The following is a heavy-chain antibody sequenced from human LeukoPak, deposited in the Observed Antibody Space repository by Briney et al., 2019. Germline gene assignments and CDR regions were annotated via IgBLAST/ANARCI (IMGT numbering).Heavy chain of an antibody. CDR2: ISAYSGNT. Sequence: ASVKVSCKASGYTFTSYGINWVRQAPGQRLEWMGWISAYSGNTKSAQKLQGRVTMTTDTSTNTAYMELRSLRSDDTAVYYCARDLVPATIWRGMDVWGQGTTVTVSS. V-gene: IGHV1-18*01. D-gene: IGHD2-2*02. J-gene: IGHJ6*02. CDR1: GYTFTSYG. CDR3: ARDLVPATIWRGMDV.